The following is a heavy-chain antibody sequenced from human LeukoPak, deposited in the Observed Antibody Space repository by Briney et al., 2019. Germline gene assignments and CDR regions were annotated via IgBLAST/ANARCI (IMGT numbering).Heavy chain of an antibody. D-gene: IGHD3-16*02. CDR1: GFTFSSYA. J-gene: IGHJ4*02. V-gene: IGHV3-23*01. Sequence: PGGSLRLSCAASGFTFSSYAMSWVRQAPGKGLEWVSAISGSGGSTYYADSVKGRFTVSRDNAKNTLYLQMNSLGVEDTAIYYCARAGSYRFDYWGPGTQVTVSS. CDR2: ISGSGGST. CDR3: ARAGSYRFDY.